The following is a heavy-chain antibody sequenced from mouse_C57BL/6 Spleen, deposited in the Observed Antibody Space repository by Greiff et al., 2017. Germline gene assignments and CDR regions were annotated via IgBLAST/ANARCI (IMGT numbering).Heavy chain of an antibody. D-gene: IGHD1-1*01. CDR2: IYPGSGST. J-gene: IGHJ2*01. V-gene: IGHV1-55*01. CDR3: ARGRALYYGSSYFDY. CDR1: GYTFTSYW. Sequence: QVQLQQPGAELVKPGASVKMSCKASGYTFTSYWITWVKQRPGQGLEWIGDIYPGSGSTNYNEKFKSKATLTVDTSSSPAYMQLSSLTSEDSAVYYCARGRALYYGSSYFDYWGQGTTLTVSS.